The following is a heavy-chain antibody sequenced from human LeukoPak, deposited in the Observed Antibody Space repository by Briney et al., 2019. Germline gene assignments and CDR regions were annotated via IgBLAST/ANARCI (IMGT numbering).Heavy chain of an antibody. Sequence: ASVKVSCKASGGTFSSYAISWVRQAPGQGLEWMGGIIPIFGTANYAQKFQGRVTITADESTSTAYMELSSLRSEDTAVYYCATTPIAAAGTVYYYYYMDVWGKGTTVTISS. CDR1: GGTFSSYA. CDR3: ATTPIAAAGTVYYYYYMDV. CDR2: IIPIFGTA. J-gene: IGHJ6*03. D-gene: IGHD6-13*01. V-gene: IGHV1-69*13.